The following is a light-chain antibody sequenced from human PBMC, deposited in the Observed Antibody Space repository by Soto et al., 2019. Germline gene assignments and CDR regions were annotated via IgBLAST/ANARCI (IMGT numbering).Light chain of an antibody. Sequence: IVMTQSPPTLSVSPGDSASLSCRASQSLISNLAWYQKKPGQAPRLLMFGASTRAAGIPARFSGSGSETDFTLTISSLQSDDFADYYCQQYSIWPYTFGQGTKLEIK. J-gene: IGKJ2*01. V-gene: IGKV3-15*01. CDR1: QSLISN. CDR3: QQYSIWPYT. CDR2: GAS.